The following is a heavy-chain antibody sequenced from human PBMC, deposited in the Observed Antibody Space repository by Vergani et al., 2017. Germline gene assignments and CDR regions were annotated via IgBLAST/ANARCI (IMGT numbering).Heavy chain of an antibody. D-gene: IGHD5-12*01. CDR3: ARAPRGYSGSRWGLLVNGMDV. Sequence: QVQLVQSGAEVKKPGASVKVSCKASGYTFTGYYMHWVRQAPGQGLEWMGWINPNSGGTNYAQKFQGRVTMTRDTSISTAYMELSRLRSDDTAVYYCARAPRGYSGSRWGLLVNGMDVWGQGTTVTVSS. J-gene: IGHJ6*02. CDR2: INPNSGGT. CDR1: GYTFTGYY. V-gene: IGHV1-2*02.